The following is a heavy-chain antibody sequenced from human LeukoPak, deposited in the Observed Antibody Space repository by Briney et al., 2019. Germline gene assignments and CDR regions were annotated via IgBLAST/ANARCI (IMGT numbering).Heavy chain of an antibody. D-gene: IGHD2-15*01. V-gene: IGHV3-21*06. CDR2: MSSGSRYI. CDR1: GFTFSTYA. J-gene: IGHJ4*02. CDR3: ARDRPTGASRVFVVQ. Sequence: PGGSLRLSCTASGFTFSTYAMTWVRQAPGKGLEWISSMSSGSRYIYYADSVRGRFTIPRDNTKNSLYLVMNNLRGEDTAIYYCARDRPTGASRVFVVQWGQGTPVTVSS.